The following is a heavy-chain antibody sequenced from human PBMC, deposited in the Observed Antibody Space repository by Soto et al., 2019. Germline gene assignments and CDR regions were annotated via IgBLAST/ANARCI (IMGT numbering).Heavy chain of an antibody. D-gene: IGHD3-3*01. CDR2: ISGSGGST. J-gene: IGHJ4*02. V-gene: IGHV3-23*01. CDR1: GFTFSSYA. CDR3: AKGQLRFLEWLPQAHYYFDY. Sequence: EVQLLESGGGLVQPGGSLRLSCAASGFTFSSYAMSWVRQAPGKGLEWVSAISGSGGSTYYAASVKGRFTISRDNSKNTLDLQMNSLRAEDTAVYYCAKGQLRFLEWLPQAHYYFDYWGQGTLVTVSS.